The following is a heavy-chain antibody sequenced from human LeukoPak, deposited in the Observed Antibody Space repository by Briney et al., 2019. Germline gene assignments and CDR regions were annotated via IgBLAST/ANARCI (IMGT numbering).Heavy chain of an antibody. J-gene: IGHJ5*02. D-gene: IGHD6-6*01. V-gene: IGHV6-1*01. CDR2: TYYRSKWYN. CDR3: AKDTGGLVGRPTDVSHNWFDP. CDR1: GDSVSSNSAA. Sequence: SQTPSLTCAISGDSVSSNSAAWNWIRQSPSRGLEWLGRTYYRSKWYNDYAVSVKSRITINPDTSKNQFSLQLNSVTPEDTAVYYCAKDTGGLVGRPTDVSHNWFDPWGQGTLVTVSS.